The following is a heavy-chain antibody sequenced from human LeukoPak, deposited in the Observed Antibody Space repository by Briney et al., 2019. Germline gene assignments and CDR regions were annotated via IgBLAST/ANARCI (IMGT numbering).Heavy chain of an antibody. J-gene: IGHJ4*02. CDR3: ASFPDQTTFFDY. CDR1: GGTFSSYA. V-gene: IGHV1-69*04. D-gene: IGHD4-11*01. CDR2: IIPILGIA. Sequence: SVNVSCKASGGTFSSYAISWVRQAPGQGLEWMGRIIPILGIANYAQKFQGRVTITADKSTSTAYMELSSLRSEDTAVYYCASFPDQTTFFDYWGQGTLVTVSS.